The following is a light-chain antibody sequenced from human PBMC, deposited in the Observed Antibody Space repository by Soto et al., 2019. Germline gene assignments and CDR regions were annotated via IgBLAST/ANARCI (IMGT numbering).Light chain of an antibody. CDR2: SVS. CDR3: LQYYTFPLT. Sequence: DIQMTQSPSSLSASVGDRVTITCRASQGTSNYLAWYQQKPGEAPKSLIYSVSTLQSGVSSRFSATGSGTDFALTISSLQPEDFATYYCLQYYTFPLTFGGWTKVEFK. J-gene: IGKJ4*01. V-gene: IGKV1-16*01. CDR1: QGTSNY.